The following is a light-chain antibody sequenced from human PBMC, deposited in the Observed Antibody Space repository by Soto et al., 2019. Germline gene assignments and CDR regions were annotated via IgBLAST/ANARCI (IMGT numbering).Light chain of an antibody. V-gene: IGKV3-20*01. CDR2: ATS. Sequence: TQSPGTLSLSPGERATLSCRAVQSVTSTYMAWYQQKPGQAPRLLIYATSFRATGITDRFRGSGSGKDFTLTISSLEPEDSAVYYCQDSSTSPWPFGQGTKVEIK. CDR3: QDSSTSPWP. CDR1: QSVTSTY. J-gene: IGKJ1*01.